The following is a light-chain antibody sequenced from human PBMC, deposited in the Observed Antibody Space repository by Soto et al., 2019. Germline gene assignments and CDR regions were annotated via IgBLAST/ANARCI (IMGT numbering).Light chain of an antibody. Sequence: TQSKAILSGSPWDRSILSRRASESVTSSLAWYQQKPGQPPRLLIYAASTRATGIPDRFSGSGSGTEFTLTISRLEPEDFAVYYCQQYGSSSWTFGQRTKVDI. CDR2: AAS. V-gene: IGKV3-20*01. J-gene: IGKJ1*01. CDR1: ESVTSS. CDR3: QQYGSSSWT.